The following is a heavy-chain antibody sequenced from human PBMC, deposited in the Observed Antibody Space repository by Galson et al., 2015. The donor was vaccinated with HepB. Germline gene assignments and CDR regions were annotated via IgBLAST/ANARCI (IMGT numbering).Heavy chain of an antibody. J-gene: IGHJ4*02. CDR2: ISSDESSI. Sequence: SLRLSCAASGFTFSSYWMHWVRQAPGEGPVWVSRISSDESSISYADSVKGRFTTSRDNAKNTLYLQMNSLRAEDTAVYYCAKLIHFPGIGVDSWGQGTLVTVSS. CDR3: AKLIHFPGIGVDS. D-gene: IGHD2-8*01. CDR1: GFTFSSYW. V-gene: IGHV3-74*01.